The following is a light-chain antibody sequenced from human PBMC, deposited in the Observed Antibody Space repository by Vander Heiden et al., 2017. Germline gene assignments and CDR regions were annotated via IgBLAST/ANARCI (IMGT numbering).Light chain of an antibody. Sequence: EIVLTQSPGTLSLSPGERVTLSCRASQRVSSGYLAWYQQIPGQAPRLLIYGVFNRASGIPDRFSGSGSGTDFTLTISRLEAEDFALYYCQQYGRSPWTFGQGTKLEIK. V-gene: IGKV3-20*01. CDR2: GVF. J-gene: IGKJ1*01. CDR1: QRVSSGY. CDR3: QQYGRSPWT.